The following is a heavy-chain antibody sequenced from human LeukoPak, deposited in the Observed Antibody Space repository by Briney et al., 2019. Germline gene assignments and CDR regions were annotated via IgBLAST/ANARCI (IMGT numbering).Heavy chain of an antibody. CDR3: ARDMGRYSGYDYDY. CDR2: IHPNSGAT. Sequence: VASVKVSCKTSGYTFTDYYLHWVRQAPGQGLEWVGWIHPNSGATHYAQKFQGRLTMTRDTSISTAYMELTRLRSDDTAVYYCARDMGRYSGYDYDYWGQGTLVTASS. V-gene: IGHV1-2*02. CDR1: GYTFTDYY. J-gene: IGHJ4*02. D-gene: IGHD5-12*01.